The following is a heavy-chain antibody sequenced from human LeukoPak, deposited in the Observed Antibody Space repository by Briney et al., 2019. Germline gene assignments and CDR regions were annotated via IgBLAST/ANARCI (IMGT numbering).Heavy chain of an antibody. V-gene: IGHV3-23*01. D-gene: IGHD6-19*01. J-gene: IGHJ4*02. CDR1: GFTFSGYA. CDR2: ISGSGDST. CDR3: ARRSGIAVAGAFDY. Sequence: PGGSLRLSCAASGFTFSGYAMRWVRQAPGKGLEWVSGISGSGDSTYYADSVKGRFTISRDNSKNTLYLQMNSLRAEDTAVYYCARRSGIAVAGAFDYWGQGTLVTVSS.